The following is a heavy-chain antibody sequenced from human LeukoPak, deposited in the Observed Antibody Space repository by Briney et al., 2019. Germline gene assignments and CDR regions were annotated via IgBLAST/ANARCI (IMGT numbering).Heavy chain of an antibody. Sequence: GGSLRLSCAASGFTFSDYYMSWIRQVPGKGLEWVSYISSSSSTIYYADSVKGRFTISRDNAKNLLYLQTNSLRAEDSAVYYCAREGGNWGEGYFDYWGQGTLVTVSS. CDR3: AREGGNWGEGYFDY. D-gene: IGHD7-27*01. CDR1: GFTFSDYY. J-gene: IGHJ4*02. V-gene: IGHV3-11*01. CDR2: ISSSSSTI.